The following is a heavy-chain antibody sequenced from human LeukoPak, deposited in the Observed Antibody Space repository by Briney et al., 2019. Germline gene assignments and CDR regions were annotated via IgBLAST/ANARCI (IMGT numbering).Heavy chain of an antibody. CDR1: GGSISSSSDY. D-gene: IGHD3-22*01. J-gene: IGHJ4*02. CDR3: ASLDSSGYYYGDYSDY. CDR2: IHYSGST. Sequence: PSETLSLTCTVSGGSISSSSDYWGWIRQPPGKGLEWIGSIHYSGSTYYNPSLKSRVTISVDTSKNQFSLRLSSVTAADTAVYFCASLDSSGYYYGDYSDYWGQGTLVTVSS. V-gene: IGHV4-39*01.